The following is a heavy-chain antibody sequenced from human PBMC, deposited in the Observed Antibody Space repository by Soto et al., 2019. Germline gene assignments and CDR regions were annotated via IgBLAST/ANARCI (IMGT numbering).Heavy chain of an antibody. CDR3: ARDIGRQQLVELVDY. CDR2: IWYDGSNK. J-gene: IGHJ4*02. CDR1: GFTFSSYG. D-gene: IGHD6-13*01. Sequence: GGSLRLSCAASGFTFSSYGMHWVRQAPGKGLEWVAVIWYDGSNKYYADSVKGRFTISRDNSKNTLYLQMNSLRAEDTAVYYCARDIGRQQLVELVDYWGQGTLVTVSS. V-gene: IGHV3-33*08.